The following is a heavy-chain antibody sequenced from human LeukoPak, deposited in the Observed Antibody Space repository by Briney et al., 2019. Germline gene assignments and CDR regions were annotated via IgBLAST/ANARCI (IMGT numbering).Heavy chain of an antibody. V-gene: IGHV3-30*02. Sequence: GGSLRLSCAASGFTFSSYGMHWVRQAPGKGLEWVAFVRYDGSNKYYADSVKGRFTISRDNSKDTLYLQMNSLRAEDTAVYYCAKDDRSVLWFGELLSRGYWGQGTLVTVSS. D-gene: IGHD3-10*01. J-gene: IGHJ4*02. CDR3: AKDDRSVLWFGELLSRGY. CDR2: VRYDGSNK. CDR1: GFTFSSYG.